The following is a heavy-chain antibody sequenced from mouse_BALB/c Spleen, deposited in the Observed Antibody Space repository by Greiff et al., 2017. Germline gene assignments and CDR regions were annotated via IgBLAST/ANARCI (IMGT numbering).Heavy chain of an antibody. CDR2: ISYDGSN. CDR3: ASMGYDYDGY. J-gene: IGHJ2*01. V-gene: IGHV3-6*02. CDR1: GYSITSGYY. D-gene: IGHD2-4*01. Sequence: ESGPGLVKPSQSLSLTCSVTGYSITSGYYWNWIRQFPGNKLEWMGYISYDGSNNYNPSLKNRISITRDTSKNQFFLKLNSVTTEDTATYYCASMGYDYDGYWGQGTTLTVSS.